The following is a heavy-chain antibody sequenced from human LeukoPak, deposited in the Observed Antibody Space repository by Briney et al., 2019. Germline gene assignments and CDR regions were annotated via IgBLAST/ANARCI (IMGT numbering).Heavy chain of an antibody. CDR3: ARESSGIH. CDR2: INHSGST. D-gene: IGHD3-22*01. Sequence: SETLSLTCAVYGGSFSGYYWSWIRPPPGKGLEWIGEINHSGSTNYNPSLKSRVTISVDTSKNQFSLKLSSVTAADTAVYYCARESSGIHWGQGTLVTVSS. CDR1: GGSFSGYY. J-gene: IGHJ4*02. V-gene: IGHV4-34*01.